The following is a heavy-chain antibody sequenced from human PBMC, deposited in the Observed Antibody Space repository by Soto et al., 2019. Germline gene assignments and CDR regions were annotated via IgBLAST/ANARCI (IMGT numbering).Heavy chain of an antibody. V-gene: IGHV4-39*01. D-gene: IGHD6-19*01. J-gene: IGHJ4*02. CDR2: IYYSGST. CDR1: GGSISSSTYY. CDR3: ARQAGWLIDY. Sequence: SETLSLTCTVSGGSISSSTYYWAWIRQPPGEGLECIGSIYYSGSTYYNPSLKSRATISVDTSKNHFSLQLTSLTAADTAVYYCARQAGWLIDYWGQGALVTVSS.